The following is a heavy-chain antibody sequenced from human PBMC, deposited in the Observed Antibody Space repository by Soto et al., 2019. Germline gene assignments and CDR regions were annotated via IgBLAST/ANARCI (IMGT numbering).Heavy chain of an antibody. D-gene: IGHD6-13*01. V-gene: IGHV1-8*01. Sequence: ASVKVSCKASGYTFTSYDINWVRQATGQGLEWMGWMNPNSGNTGYAQKFQGRVTMTRNTSISTAYMELSSLRSEDTAVYYCAKTLGMEQLGPHYYYGMDVWGQGTTVTVSS. J-gene: IGHJ6*02. CDR1: GYTFTSYD. CDR2: MNPNSGNT. CDR3: AKTLGMEQLGPHYYYGMDV.